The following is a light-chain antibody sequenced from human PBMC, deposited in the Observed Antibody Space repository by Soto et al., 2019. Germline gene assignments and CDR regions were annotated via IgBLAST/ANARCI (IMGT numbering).Light chain of an antibody. Sequence: QSVLTQPPSVSVAPGQRVTISCTGSSSNIGAGYDVHWYQQLPGTAPKLLIYGNSNRPSGVPDRFSGSKYGTSASLAITGLQAEDEADYYCQSYDSSLSAVVFGGGTKVTVL. CDR2: GNS. CDR3: QSYDSSLSAVV. J-gene: IGLJ2*01. CDR1: SSNIGAGYD. V-gene: IGLV1-40*01.